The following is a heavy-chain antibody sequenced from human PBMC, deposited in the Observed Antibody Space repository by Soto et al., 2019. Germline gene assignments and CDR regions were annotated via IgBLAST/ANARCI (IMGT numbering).Heavy chain of an antibody. V-gene: IGHV1-69*01. CDR3: ARGLIKVVPAAIKGNYYYYGMDV. Sequence: QVQLVQSGAEVKKPGSSVKVSCKASGGTFSSYAISWVRQAPGQGLEWMGGIIPIFGTANYAQKFQGRVTITADESTSTAYMELSSLRSEYTAVYYCARGLIKVVPAAIKGNYYYYGMDVWGQGTTVTVSS. CDR1: GGTFSSYA. D-gene: IGHD2-2*01. CDR2: IIPIFGTA. J-gene: IGHJ6*02.